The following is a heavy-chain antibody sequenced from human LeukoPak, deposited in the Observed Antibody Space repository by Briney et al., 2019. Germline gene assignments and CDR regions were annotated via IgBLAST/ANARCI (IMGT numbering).Heavy chain of an antibody. D-gene: IGHD6-19*01. J-gene: IGHJ4*02. V-gene: IGHV4-30-4*01. CDR3: ARGGWSLDY. CDR2: IYYSGTT. CDR1: GGSISSGDYY. Sequence: PSQTLSPTCTVSGGSISSGDYYWSWIRQPPGKGLEWIGYIYYSGTTNYNPSLKSRITTSLDTSKNQFSLKLNSVTAADTAVYYCARGGWSLDYWGQGTLVTVSS.